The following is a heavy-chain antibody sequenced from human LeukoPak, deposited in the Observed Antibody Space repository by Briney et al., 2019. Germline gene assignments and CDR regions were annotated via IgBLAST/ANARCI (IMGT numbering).Heavy chain of an antibody. V-gene: IGHV3-30*03. J-gene: IGHJ4*02. CDR3: ASHRGDYATGYFAY. CDR2: ISYDGSNK. CDR1: GLTFRNYG. D-gene: IGHD1-1*01. Sequence: PGRSLRLSCAASGLTFRNYGMHWVRQAPGKGLEWVAIISYDGSNKYYADSVRGRFTISKDNSQNTLNLQMNSLRAEDTAVYYCASHRGDYATGYFAYWGQGTLVTVSS.